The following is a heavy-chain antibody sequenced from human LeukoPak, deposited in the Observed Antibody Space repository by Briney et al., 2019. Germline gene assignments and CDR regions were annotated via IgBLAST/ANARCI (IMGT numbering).Heavy chain of an antibody. CDR2: ISSSNTI. Sequence: GGSLRLSCAASGFTFSSYWMHWVRQAPGKGLEWISYISSSNTIYYADSVKGRFTISRDNAKNSLYLQMNSLTADDTAVYYCARDRYGSGSYYTAWFDPWGQGTLVTVSS. CDR1: GFTFSSYW. J-gene: IGHJ5*02. CDR3: ARDRYGSGSYYTAWFDP. D-gene: IGHD3-10*01. V-gene: IGHV3-48*01.